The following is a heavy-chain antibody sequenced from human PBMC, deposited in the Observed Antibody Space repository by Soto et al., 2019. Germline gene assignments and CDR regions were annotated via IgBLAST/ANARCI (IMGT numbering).Heavy chain of an antibody. CDR1: GGSISSYY. V-gene: IGHV4-59*01. J-gene: IGHJ4*02. Sequence: SETLSLTCTVSGGSISSYYWSWIRQPPGKGLEWIGYIYYSGSTYYNPSLKSRVTISVDTSKNQFSLKLSSVTAADTAVYYCASGAPYDSSGYYYAYWGQVPLVTFST. CDR3: ASGAPYDSSGYYYAY. D-gene: IGHD3-22*01. CDR2: IYYSGST.